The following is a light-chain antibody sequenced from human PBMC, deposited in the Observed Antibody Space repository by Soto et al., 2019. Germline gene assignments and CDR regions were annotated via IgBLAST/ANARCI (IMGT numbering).Light chain of an antibody. CDR2: AAS. J-gene: IGKJ1*01. CDR1: QSISSY. V-gene: IGKV1-39*01. CDR3: QQSYSTPRT. Sequence: DIQMTQSPSTLSGSVGDRVTITCRASQSISSYLNWYQQKPEKAPKLLIYAASTLQSGVPSRFSGSGSGTDFTLTISSLQPEDFATYYCQQSYSTPRTFGQGTKVDIK.